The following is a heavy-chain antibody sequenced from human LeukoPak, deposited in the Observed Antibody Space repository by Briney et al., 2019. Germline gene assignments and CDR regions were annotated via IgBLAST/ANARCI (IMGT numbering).Heavy chain of an antibody. V-gene: IGHV3-66*01. CDR2: IHSGGNT. D-gene: IGHD2-21*02. CDR3: ARAPYCGGDCS. CDR1: GFTVSSNH. J-gene: IGHJ4*02. Sequence: GGSLRLSCAASGFTVSSNHMSWVRQAPGKGLEWVSVIHSGGNTYYADSVKGRFTISRDNSKNTLYLQMNSLRAEDTAVYYCARAPYCGGDCSWGQGTLVTVSS.